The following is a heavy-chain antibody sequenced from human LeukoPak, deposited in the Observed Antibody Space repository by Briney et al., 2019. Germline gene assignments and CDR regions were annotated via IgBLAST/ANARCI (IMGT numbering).Heavy chain of an antibody. D-gene: IGHD2-15*01. CDR2: ISGSGGST. CDR1: GFTFSNYV. J-gene: IGHJ4*02. Sequence: PGGSLRLSCAASGFTFSNYVMSWVRQAPGKGLEWVSEISGSGGSTHYTDSVKGRFTISRDNSKNTLFLQMNSLSADDTAVYHCAKDRGEYCSGGSCYFIDYWGQGTLVTVSS. CDR3: AKDRGEYCSGGSCYFIDY. V-gene: IGHV3-23*01.